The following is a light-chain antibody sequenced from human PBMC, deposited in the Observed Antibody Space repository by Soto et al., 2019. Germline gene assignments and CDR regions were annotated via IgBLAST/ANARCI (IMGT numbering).Light chain of an antibody. J-gene: IGKJ4*01. V-gene: IGKV3-15*01. CDR2: GAS. CDR1: QSVSSN. Sequence: EIVLTQSPATLSVSPGDRATLSCRASQSVSSNLAWYQKKPGQAPRLLIYGASTRATGIPVRFSGSGSGTEFTLTISSLQPDDFATYYCQQYNSYPLTFGGGTKVDIK. CDR3: QQYNSYPLT.